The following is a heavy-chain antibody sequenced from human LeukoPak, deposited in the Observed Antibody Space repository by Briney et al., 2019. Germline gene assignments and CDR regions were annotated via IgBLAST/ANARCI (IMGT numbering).Heavy chain of an antibody. CDR3: ARRVAVAMDLDY. Sequence: GGSLRLSCAASGFTFKSYGMTWVRQVPGKGLEWVSSITGAGSSTKYADSVSGRFTISRDNSKNTLSLQMTGLRAEDTAVYYCARRVAVAMDLDYWGQGTLVTVSS. CDR2: ITGAGSST. V-gene: IGHV3-23*01. J-gene: IGHJ4*02. CDR1: GFTFKSYG. D-gene: IGHD5-18*01.